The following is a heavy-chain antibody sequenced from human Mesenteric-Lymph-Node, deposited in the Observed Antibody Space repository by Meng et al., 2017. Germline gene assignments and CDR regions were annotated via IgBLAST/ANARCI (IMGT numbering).Heavy chain of an antibody. J-gene: IGHJ4*02. D-gene: IGHD6-19*01. CDR3: AREPLLRRGSGPTQLVVYY. CDR1: GYTFTSYA. Sequence: ASVKVSCKASGYTFTSYAMHWVRQAPGQRLEWMGWINAGNGNTKYSQKFQGRVTITRDTSASTAYMELSSLRSEDTAVYYCAREPLLRRGSGPTQLVVYYWGQGTLVTVSS. CDR2: INAGNGNT. V-gene: IGHV1-3*01.